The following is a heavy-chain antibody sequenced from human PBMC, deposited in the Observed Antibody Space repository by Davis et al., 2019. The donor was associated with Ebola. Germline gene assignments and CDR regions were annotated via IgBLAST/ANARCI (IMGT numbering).Heavy chain of an antibody. CDR3: ARGRDSMDV. CDR1: GYTFTAYY. V-gene: IGHV1-2*06. D-gene: IGHD5-24*01. Sequence: AASVKVSCKASGYTFTAYYLHWVRQAPGQGLEWMGRINPNSGGTNSAQNFQGRVTMTGDTSISTVYMELRRLRSDDTAMYYCARGRDSMDVWGKGTTVTVSS. J-gene: IGHJ6*04. CDR2: INPNSGGT.